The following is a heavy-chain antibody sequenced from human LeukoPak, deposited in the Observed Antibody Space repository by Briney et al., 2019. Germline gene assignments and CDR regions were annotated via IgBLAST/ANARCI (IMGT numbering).Heavy chain of an antibody. CDR3: AREEYSYGSKFDY. J-gene: IGHJ4*02. CDR2: ITPIFGAA. CDR1: GDTFSTDV. V-gene: IGHV1-69*13. D-gene: IGHD3-16*01. Sequence: SVKVSCKASGDTFSTDVISWVRQAPGQGLEWVGGITPIFGAANYAEKFQGRVTITADGSTSTAYMELSSLRFEDTAVYYCAREEYSYGSKFDYWGQGTLVTVSS.